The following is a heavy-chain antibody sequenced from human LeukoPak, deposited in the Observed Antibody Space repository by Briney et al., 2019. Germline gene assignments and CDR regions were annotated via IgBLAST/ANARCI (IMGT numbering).Heavy chain of an antibody. CDR3: AREADGDPGAFDI. CDR2: INPNSGGT. D-gene: IGHD4-17*01. V-gene: IGHV1-2*02. CDR1: GYTFTGYY. Sequence: EASVKVSCKASGYTFTGYYMHWVRQAPGQGLEWMGWINPNSGGTNYAQKFQGRVTMTRDTSISTAYMELSRLRSDDTAVYYCAREADGDPGAFDIWGQGTMVTVSS. J-gene: IGHJ3*02.